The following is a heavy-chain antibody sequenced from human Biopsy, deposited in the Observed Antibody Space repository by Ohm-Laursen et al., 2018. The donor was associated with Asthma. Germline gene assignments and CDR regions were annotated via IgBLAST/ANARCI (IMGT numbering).Heavy chain of an antibody. Sequence: SLRLSCSASGFTVSRDHMFWVRQAPGKGLEWVSVIYSGGTSDTADSVRGRFTISRDFYKNTLYLQMDSLRAEDTAGYYCARGDSSGWSHYYFDYWGQGTLVTVSS. CDR3: ARGDSSGWSHYYFDY. CDR1: GFTVSRDH. J-gene: IGHJ4*02. D-gene: IGHD6-19*01. CDR2: IYSGGTS. V-gene: IGHV3-53*01.